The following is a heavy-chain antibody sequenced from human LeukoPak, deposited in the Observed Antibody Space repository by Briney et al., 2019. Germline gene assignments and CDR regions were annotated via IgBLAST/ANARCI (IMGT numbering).Heavy chain of an antibody. Sequence: SETLSLTCTVSGGSISSYYWSWIRQPAGKGLEWIGRIYTSGSTNYNPSLKSRVTMSVDTSKNQFSLKLSSVTAADTAVYYCARQVPAAMSYYYYGMDVWGQGTTVTVSS. CDR1: GGSISSYY. CDR2: IYTSGST. V-gene: IGHV4-4*07. D-gene: IGHD2-2*01. CDR3: ARQVPAAMSYYYYGMDV. J-gene: IGHJ6*02.